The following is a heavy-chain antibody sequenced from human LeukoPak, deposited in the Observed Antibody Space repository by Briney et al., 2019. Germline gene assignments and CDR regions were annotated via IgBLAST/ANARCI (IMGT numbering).Heavy chain of an antibody. D-gene: IGHD4-23*01. CDR3: ARYALTTAVHYNYCYGMDV. CDR1: GGTFSSYA. J-gene: IGHJ6*02. Sequence: SVKVSCKASGGTFSSYAISWVRQAPGQGLEWMGGIIPIFGTANYAQKFQGRVTITADESTSTAYMELSSLRSEDTAVYYCARYALTTAVHYNYCYGMDVWGQGTTVTVSS. V-gene: IGHV1-69*13. CDR2: IIPIFGTA.